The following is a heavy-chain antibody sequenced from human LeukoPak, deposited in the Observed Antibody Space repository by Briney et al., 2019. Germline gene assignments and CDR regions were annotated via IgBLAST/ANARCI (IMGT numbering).Heavy chain of an antibody. D-gene: IGHD6-19*01. V-gene: IGHV4-59*01. Sequence: PSETLSLTCTVSGGSMNNYYWSWIRQPPGKGLEWIAYIYYSGSTNYNPSLKSRDTISVDTSKNQFSLKLGSVTAADTAVYYCAKWGFTNGWDNWFGPWGQGALVTVSS. CDR2: IYYSGST. CDR1: GGSMNNYY. J-gene: IGHJ5*02. CDR3: AKWGFTNGWDNWFGP.